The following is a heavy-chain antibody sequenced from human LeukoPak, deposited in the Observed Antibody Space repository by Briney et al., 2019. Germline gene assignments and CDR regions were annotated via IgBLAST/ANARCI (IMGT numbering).Heavy chain of an antibody. J-gene: IGHJ5*02. CDR2: IYYSGST. CDR3: ARVAVVVVPAAIPVNWFDP. Sequence: SETLSLTCTVSGGSISSYYWSWIRQPPGKGLEWIGYIYYSGSTNYNPSLKSRVTISVDTSKNQFSRKLSSVTAADTAVYYCARVAVVVVPAAIPVNWFDPWGQGTLVTVSS. CDR1: GGSISSYY. D-gene: IGHD2-2*01. V-gene: IGHV4-59*01.